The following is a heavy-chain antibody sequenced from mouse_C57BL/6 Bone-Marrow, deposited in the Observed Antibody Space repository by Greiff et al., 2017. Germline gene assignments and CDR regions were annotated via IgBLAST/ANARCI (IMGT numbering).Heavy chain of an antibody. CDR2: IDPSDSYT. J-gene: IGHJ4*01. D-gene: IGHD1-3*01. Sequence: QVQLQQPGAELVKPGASLKLSCKASGYTFTSYWMQWVKQRPGQGLEWIGEIDPSDSYTNYNQQFKGKATLTVDTSSSTAYMQLSSLTSEDSAVYYCAYILPYYYAMDYWGQGTSVTVSS. CDR3: AYILPYYYAMDY. V-gene: IGHV1-50*01. CDR1: GYTFTSYW.